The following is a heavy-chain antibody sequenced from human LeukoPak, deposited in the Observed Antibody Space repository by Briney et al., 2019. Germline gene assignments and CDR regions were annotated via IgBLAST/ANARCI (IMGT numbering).Heavy chain of an antibody. V-gene: IGHV3-23*01. Sequence: VGSLRLSCAASGFTFSSYAMSWVRQAPGKGLEWVSAISGSGGSTYYSDSLKGRFTISRDNSKNTLYLQMNSLRAEDTAVYYCAKSGRVRHLWHMFDDWGQGTLVTVSS. CDR3: AKSGRVRHLWHMFDD. CDR1: GFTFSSYA. CDR2: ISGSGGST. J-gene: IGHJ4*02. D-gene: IGHD5-18*01.